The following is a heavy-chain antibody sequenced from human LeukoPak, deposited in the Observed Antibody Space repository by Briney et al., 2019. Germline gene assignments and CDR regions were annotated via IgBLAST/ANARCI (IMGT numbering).Heavy chain of an antibody. CDR2: IKQDGSIK. J-gene: IGHJ4*02. Sequence: GGSLRLSCAASGCSFSDFCMSWVRQAPGKGLEWVANIKQDGSIKYYVDSVRGRFTISRDNAKNSLYLQMNSLRPEDTALYYCATGGHDETTWYNWGQGTLVTVSS. CDR1: GCSFSDFC. V-gene: IGHV3-7*01. D-gene: IGHD6-13*01. CDR3: ATGGHDETTWYN.